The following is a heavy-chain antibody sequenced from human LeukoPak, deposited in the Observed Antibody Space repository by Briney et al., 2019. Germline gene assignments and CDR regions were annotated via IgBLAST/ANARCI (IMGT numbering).Heavy chain of an antibody. V-gene: IGHV1-69*13. Sequence: SVKVSCKASGGTFSSYAISWVRQAPGQGLEWMGGIIPIFGTAIYAQKFQGRVTITADESTSTAYMELSSLRSEDTAVYYCARHPPYYDILTGYYYYYYGMDVWGKGTTVTVSS. CDR2: IIPIFGTA. CDR3: ARHPPYYDILTGYYYYYYGMDV. CDR1: GGTFSSYA. J-gene: IGHJ6*04. D-gene: IGHD3-9*01.